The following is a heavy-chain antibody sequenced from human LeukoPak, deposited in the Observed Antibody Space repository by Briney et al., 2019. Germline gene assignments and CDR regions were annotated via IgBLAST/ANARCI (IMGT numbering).Heavy chain of an antibody. CDR3: ARGERYYYDSSGADY. J-gene: IGHJ4*02. Sequence: PGRSLRLSCAASGFTFDDYAVHWVRQAPGKGLEWVSGISWNSGSIGYADSVKGRFTISRDNAKNSLYLQMNSLRAEDTAVYYCARGERYYYDSSGADYWGQGTLVTVSS. D-gene: IGHD3-22*01. CDR2: ISWNSGSI. V-gene: IGHV3-9*01. CDR1: GFTFDDYA.